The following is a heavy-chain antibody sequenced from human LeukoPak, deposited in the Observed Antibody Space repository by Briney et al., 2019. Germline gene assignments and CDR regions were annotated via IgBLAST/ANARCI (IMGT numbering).Heavy chain of an antibody. J-gene: IGHJ3*02. D-gene: IGHD3-22*01. CDR3: ARKSPSDSSGYLFDI. V-gene: IGHV1-69*06. CDR1: GYTFTSYY. CDR2: IIPIFGTA. Sequence: SVKVSCKASGYTFTSYYMHWVRQAPGQGLEWMGGIIPIFGTANYAQKFQGRVTITADKSTSTAYMELSSLRSEDTAVYYCARKSPSDSSGYLFDIWGQGTMVTVSS.